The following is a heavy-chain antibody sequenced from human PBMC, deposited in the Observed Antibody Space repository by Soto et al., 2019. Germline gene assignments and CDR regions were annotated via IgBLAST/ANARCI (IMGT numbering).Heavy chain of an antibody. J-gene: IGHJ4*02. CDR3: ARDRSSITGTPGDY. CDR1: GFTFSSHW. D-gene: IGHD1-7*01. V-gene: IGHV3-74*01. CDR2: IRSDGSYT. Sequence: GGSLRLSCAATGFTFSSHWMHWVRQTPGKGLVWVSRIRSDGSYTSYADSVKGRFTISRDNAKNTLYLQMNSLRAEDTSVYYCARDRSSITGTPGDYWGQGMLVTVSS.